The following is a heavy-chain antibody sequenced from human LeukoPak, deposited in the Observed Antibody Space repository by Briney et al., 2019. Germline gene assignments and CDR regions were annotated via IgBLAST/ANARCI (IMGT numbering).Heavy chain of an antibody. V-gene: IGHV1-8*01. CDR3: ARSLSYMDSAEGDWFDP. J-gene: IGHJ5*02. CDR2: MNPNSGNT. D-gene: IGHD1-26*01. CDR1: GYTFTNYD. Sequence: GASVKVSCKTSGYTFTNYDINWVRQATGQGLEWMGWMNPNSGNTGYAQKFQGRVTMTRNTSISTAYMELSSLRSEDTAVYYCARSLSYMDSAEGDWFDPWGQGTLVTVSS.